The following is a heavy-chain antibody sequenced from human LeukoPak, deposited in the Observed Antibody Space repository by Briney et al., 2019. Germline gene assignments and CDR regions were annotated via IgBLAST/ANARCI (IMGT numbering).Heavy chain of an antibody. Sequence: ASVKVSCKVSGYTLTELSMHWVRQAPGKGLEWMGGFDPEDGETIYAQKFQGRVTMTEDTSTDTAYMELSSLGSEDTAVYYCATAPSLVSNWFDPWGQGTLVTVSS. CDR3: ATAPSLVSNWFDP. CDR2: FDPEDGET. V-gene: IGHV1-24*01. CDR1: GYTLTELS. J-gene: IGHJ5*02. D-gene: IGHD2-15*01.